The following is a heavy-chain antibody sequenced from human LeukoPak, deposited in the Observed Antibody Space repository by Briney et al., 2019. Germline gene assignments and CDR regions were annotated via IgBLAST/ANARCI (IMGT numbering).Heavy chain of an antibody. CDR1: GYTFTGYY. D-gene: IGHD2-2*03. CDR3: ARDGYRLSGYFYYMDV. Sequence: ASVKVSCKASGYTFTGYYMHWVRQAPGQGLEWMGWISAYNGNTRYAQKVQGRVTMTTDTSTSTAYMELRSLRSDDTAVYYCARDGYRLSGYFYYMDVWGKGTTVTVSS. J-gene: IGHJ6*03. CDR2: ISAYNGNT. V-gene: IGHV1-18*04.